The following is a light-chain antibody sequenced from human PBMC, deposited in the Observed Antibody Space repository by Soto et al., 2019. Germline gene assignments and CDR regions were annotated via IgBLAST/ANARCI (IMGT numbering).Light chain of an antibody. CDR2: GNS. CDR1: SSNIGAGYD. Sequence: QSVLTQPPSVSGAPGQRVTISCTGSSSNIGAGYDVHWYQQLPGTAPKLLIYGNSHRPSGVPDRFSGSKSGTSASLAITGLQAEDDADYYCQSYDSSLSGWVFGGGTKLTV. J-gene: IGLJ3*02. V-gene: IGLV1-40*01. CDR3: QSYDSSLSGWV.